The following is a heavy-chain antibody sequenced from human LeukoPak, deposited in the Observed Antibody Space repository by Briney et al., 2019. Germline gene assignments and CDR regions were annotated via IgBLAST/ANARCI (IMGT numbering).Heavy chain of an antibody. CDR3: AKNSSSGYYYFDY. Sequence: GGSLRLSCAASGFTFSSYAMSWVRQAPGKGLEWVSVISGSGGSTYYADSVKGRFTISRDNSKSTLYLQMNSLRAEDTAAYYCAKNSSSGYYYFDYWGQGILVTVSS. J-gene: IGHJ4*02. CDR1: GFTFSSYA. CDR2: ISGSGGST. D-gene: IGHD3-22*01. V-gene: IGHV3-23*01.